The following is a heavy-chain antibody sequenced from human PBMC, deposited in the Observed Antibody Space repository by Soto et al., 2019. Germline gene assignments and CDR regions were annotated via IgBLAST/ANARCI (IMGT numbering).Heavy chain of an antibody. J-gene: IGHJ6*03. D-gene: IGHD6-13*01. V-gene: IGHV4-39*01. CDR2: IYYSGST. CDR3: ARQAPSSSSEYYYYYYMDV. Sequence: SETLSLTCTVSGGSISSSSYYWGWIRQPPGKGLEWIGSIYYSGSTYYNPSLKSRVTISVDTSKNQFSLKLSSVTAADTAVYYCARQAPSSSSEYYYYYYMDVWGKGTTVTVSS. CDR1: GGSISSSSYY.